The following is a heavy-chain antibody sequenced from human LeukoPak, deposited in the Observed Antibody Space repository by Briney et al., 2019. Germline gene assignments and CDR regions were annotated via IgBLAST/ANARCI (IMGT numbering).Heavy chain of an antibody. CDR3: ARETSGCLDI. V-gene: IGHV3-21*01. Sequence: GGSLRLSCAASGFTFSSSTMNWVRQAPGEGLEWVSYISSTSTYIYYGDSVKGRFTISRDNAKNSLYLQMNSLRAEDTAVYYCARETSGCLDIWGQGTMVTVSS. D-gene: IGHD6-19*01. CDR1: GFTFSSST. CDR2: ISSTSTYI. J-gene: IGHJ3*02.